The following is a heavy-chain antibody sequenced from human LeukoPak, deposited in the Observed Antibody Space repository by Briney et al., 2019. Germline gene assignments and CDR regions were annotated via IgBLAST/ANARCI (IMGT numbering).Heavy chain of an antibody. CDR2: ISSDGRNK. V-gene: IGHV3-30*04. CDR1: GFTFTSFS. CDR3: AGDRKYYFAY. J-gene: IGHJ4*02. Sequence: PGGSLRLSCSASGFTFTSFSLHWVRLAPGKGLEWVAFISSDGRNKFSADSVRARFTISRDNSNNMLYLQMNSLRTEDTAVYYCAGDRKYYFAYWGQGTLVTVSS.